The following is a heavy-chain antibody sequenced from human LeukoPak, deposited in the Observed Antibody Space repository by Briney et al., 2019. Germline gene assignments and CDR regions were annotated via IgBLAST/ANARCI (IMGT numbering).Heavy chain of an antibody. Sequence: SETLSLTCTVSGGSISSSSYYWSWIRQPAGKGLEWIGRIYTSGSTNYNPSLKSRVTISVDTSKNQFSLKLSSVTAADMAVYYCARARLALDYWGQGTLVTVSS. J-gene: IGHJ4*02. CDR1: GGSISSSSYY. CDR3: ARARLALDY. V-gene: IGHV4-61*02. D-gene: IGHD6-19*01. CDR2: IYTSGST.